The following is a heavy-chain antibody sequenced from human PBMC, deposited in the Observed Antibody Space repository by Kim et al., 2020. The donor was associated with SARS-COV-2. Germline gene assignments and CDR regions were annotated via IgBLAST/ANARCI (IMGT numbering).Heavy chain of an antibody. D-gene: IGHD3-22*01. CDR1: GFTFSSYG. Sequence: GGSLRLSCAASGFTFSSYGMHWVRQAPGKGLEWVAVISYDGSNKYYADSVKGRFTISRDNSKNTLYLQMNSLRAEDTAVYYCAKAQIEYDMYYWGQGTLVTVSS. CDR2: ISYDGSNK. J-gene: IGHJ4*02. V-gene: IGHV3-30*18. CDR3: AKAQIEYDMYY.